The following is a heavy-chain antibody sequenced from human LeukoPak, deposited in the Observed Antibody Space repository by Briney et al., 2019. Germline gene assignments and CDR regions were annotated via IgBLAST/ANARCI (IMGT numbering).Heavy chain of an antibody. V-gene: IGHV3-30*18. CDR3: AKARWSAALYYFDY. CDR1: GFTFRSYG. CDR2: ISYDGSNK. J-gene: IGHJ4*02. Sequence: PGGSLRLSCAASGFTFRSYGMHWVRQAPGKGLEWVAVISYDGSNKYYADSVKGRFIISRDSSKKTLYLQMNSLRAEDTAVYYCAKARWSAALYYFDYWGQGTLVTVSS. D-gene: IGHD6-13*01.